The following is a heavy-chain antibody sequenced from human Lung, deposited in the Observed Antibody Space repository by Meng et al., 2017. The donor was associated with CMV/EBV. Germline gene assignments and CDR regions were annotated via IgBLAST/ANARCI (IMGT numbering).Heavy chain of an antibody. Sequence: SETLSLXCSVSGGSIKNTDYYWAWVRQVPGKGLEWIGGILYSGGTYYNPSLGSRVTILLDTSKNQFSLKVNSVTAADTAVYYCAREDYYDSSGYHKTLDIRGQGT. CDR3: AREDYYDSSGYHKTLDI. J-gene: IGHJ3*02. CDR2: ILYSGGT. V-gene: IGHV4-39*07. CDR1: GGSIKNTDYY. D-gene: IGHD3-22*01.